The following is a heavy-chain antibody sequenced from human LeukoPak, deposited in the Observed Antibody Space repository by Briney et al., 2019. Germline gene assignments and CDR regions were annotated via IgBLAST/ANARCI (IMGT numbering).Heavy chain of an antibody. J-gene: IGHJ4*02. CDR2: IKQDGSEK. CDR1: GFTFSSYW. V-gene: IGHV3-7*01. Sequence: PGGSLRLSCAASGFTFSSYWMSWVRQAPGKGLEWVANIKQDGSEKYYVDSVKGRFTISRDNAKNSLYLQMYSLRAEDTAVYYCASLQMVRGVIIPSDYWGQGTLVTVSS. CDR3: ASLQMVRGVIIPSDY. D-gene: IGHD3-10*01.